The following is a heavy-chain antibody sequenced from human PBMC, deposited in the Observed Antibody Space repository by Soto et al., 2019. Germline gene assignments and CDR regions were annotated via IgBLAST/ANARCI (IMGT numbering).Heavy chain of an antibody. J-gene: IGHJ6*02. V-gene: IGHV1-69*04. Sequence: QVQLVQSGSEVKKPGSSVKVSCKTSGGTFSSFAISWVRQAPGQGLEWVGTFIPVVAMAKYGQNFQGRVTMTADQLTNTLFMELRSLRYEDTATYYCANGYDNYFYYGIDVWGQGTTVTVSS. CDR1: GGTFSSFA. CDR2: FIPVVAMA. D-gene: IGHD5-12*01. CDR3: ANGYDNYFYYGIDV.